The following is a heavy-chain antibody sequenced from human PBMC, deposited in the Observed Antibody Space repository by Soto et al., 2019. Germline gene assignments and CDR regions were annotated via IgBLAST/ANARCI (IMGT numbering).Heavy chain of an antibody. Sequence: QVQLVQSGAEVKKPGSSVKVSCKASGGTFSSYAISWVRQAPGPGLEWMGGLIPIFGTANYAQKFQGRATITADKSTHKAYMELSSLRSEYMAVYDCATTVTPHHYLDYWGQGTLVTVSS. V-gene: IGHV1-69*06. J-gene: IGHJ4*02. CDR1: GGTFSSYA. CDR2: LIPIFGTA. CDR3: ATTVTPHHYLDY. D-gene: IGHD4-4*01.